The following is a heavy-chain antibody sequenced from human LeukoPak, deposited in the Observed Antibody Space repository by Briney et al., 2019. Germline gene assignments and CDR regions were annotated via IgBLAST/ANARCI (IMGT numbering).Heavy chain of an antibody. V-gene: IGHV4-4*07. J-gene: IGHJ4*02. Sequence: SETLSLTCTVSGGSISSYYWSWIRQPAGKGLESIGHISTSGSTNYNPSLKSRVTMSVDTSKNQFSLKLSSVTAADTAVYYCARVRYSDSSVLTRKRSYYFDYGGQGTLVTVSS. CDR2: ISTSGST. CDR1: GGSISSYY. CDR3: ARVRYSDSSVLTRKRSYYFDY. D-gene: IGHD3-22*01.